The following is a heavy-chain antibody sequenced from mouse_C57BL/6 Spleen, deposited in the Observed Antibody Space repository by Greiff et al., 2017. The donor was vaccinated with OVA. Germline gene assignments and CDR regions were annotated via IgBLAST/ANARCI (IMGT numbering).Heavy chain of an antibody. CDR2: IYPSDSET. V-gene: IGHV1-61*01. CDR1: GYTFTSYW. CDR3: ARGITTVVAGFDY. J-gene: IGHJ2*01. Sequence: QVHVKQSGAELVRPGSSVKLSCKASGYTFTSYWMDWVKQRPGQGLEWIGNIYPSDSETHYNQKFKDKATLTVDKSSSTAYMQLSSLTSEDSAVYYCARGITTVVAGFDYWGQGTTLTVSS. D-gene: IGHD1-1*01.